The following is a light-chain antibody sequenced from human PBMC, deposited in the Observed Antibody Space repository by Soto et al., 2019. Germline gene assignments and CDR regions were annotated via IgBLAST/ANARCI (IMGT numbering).Light chain of an antibody. Sequence: EIVLTQSPATLSLSPGERATLSCRASQSVRNYLAWYQQTPGQAPRLLIYDASNRATDIPARFSGSGSGTDFTLTISSLDPEDFAVYYCHQRSKWPLTFGGGTKGDIK. J-gene: IGKJ4*01. CDR2: DAS. CDR1: QSVRNY. V-gene: IGKV3-11*01. CDR3: HQRSKWPLT.